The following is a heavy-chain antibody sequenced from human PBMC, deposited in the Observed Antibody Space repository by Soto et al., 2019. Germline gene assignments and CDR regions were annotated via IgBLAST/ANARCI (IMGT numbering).Heavy chain of an antibody. CDR1: VGTFSSYA. V-gene: IGHV1-69*01. Sequence: QVQLVQSGAEVKKPGSSVKVSCKASVGTFSSYAISWVGQAPGQGLEWMGGIIPIFGTANYAQKFQGRVTITADESTSTAYMELSSLRSEDTAVYYCARELLTAATYYYYGMDVWGQGTTVTVSS. D-gene: IGHD2-15*01. J-gene: IGHJ6*02. CDR2: IIPIFGTA. CDR3: ARELLTAATYYYYGMDV.